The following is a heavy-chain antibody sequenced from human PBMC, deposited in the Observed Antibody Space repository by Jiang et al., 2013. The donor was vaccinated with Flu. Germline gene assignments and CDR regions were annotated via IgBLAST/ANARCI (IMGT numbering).Heavy chain of an antibody. J-gene: IGHJ5*02. Sequence: PTGRGLEWDWVHLLHGSTYYNPSLKSRVTISVDTSKNQFSLKLSSVTAADTAVYYCARGLLDYDILTGYYGGWFDPWGQGTLVTVSS. V-gene: IGHV4-30-4*01. CDR3: ARGLLDYDILTGYYGGWFDP. CDR2: LLHGST. D-gene: IGHD3-9*01.